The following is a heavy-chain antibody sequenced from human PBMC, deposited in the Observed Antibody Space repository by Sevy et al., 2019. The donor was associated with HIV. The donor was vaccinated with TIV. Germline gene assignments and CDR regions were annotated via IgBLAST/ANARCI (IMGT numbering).Heavy chain of an antibody. J-gene: IGHJ4*02. CDR2: ISYDGSNK. D-gene: IGHD5-12*01. Sequence: GGCLRLSCAASGFTFSSYAMHWVRQAPGKGLEWVAVISYDGSNKYYADSVKGRFTISRDNSKNTLYLQMNSRRAEDTAVYYCAREWRGLQCPHFDYWGQGTLVTVSS. CDR1: GFTFSSYA. CDR3: AREWRGLQCPHFDY. V-gene: IGHV3-30*04.